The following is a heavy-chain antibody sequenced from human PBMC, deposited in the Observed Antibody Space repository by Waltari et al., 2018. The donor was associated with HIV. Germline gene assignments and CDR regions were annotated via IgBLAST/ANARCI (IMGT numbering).Heavy chain of an antibody. V-gene: IGHV3-7*01. D-gene: IGHD3-22*01. CDR2: IKQEGSEK. CDR3: ARGYYYESSGYYGY. CDR1: GFTFRSYW. J-gene: IGHJ4*02. Sequence: GSLRLSCAASGFTFRSYWMSWVRQAPGKGLEWVANIKQEGSEKYYVDSVKGRFTISRDDAKNSVYLQMNSLRAEDTAVYYCARGYYYESSGYYGYWGQGTLVTVSS.